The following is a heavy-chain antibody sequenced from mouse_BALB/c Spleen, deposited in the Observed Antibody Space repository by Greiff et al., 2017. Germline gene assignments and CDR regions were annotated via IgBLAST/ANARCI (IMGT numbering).Heavy chain of an antibody. Sequence: VQLKQSGAELVKPGASVKFSCTASGFNIKDYYMHWVKQRPEQGLEWIGRIDPANGNTKYDPKFQGKATITVDTSSNIAYLQLSSLTSEDTAVYYCARHDCDGFDYWGQGTTVTVSA. CDR3: ARHDCDGFDY. D-gene: IGHD2-4*01. J-gene: IGHJ2*01. CDR1: GFNIKDYY. CDR2: IDPANGNT. V-gene: IGHV14-3*02.